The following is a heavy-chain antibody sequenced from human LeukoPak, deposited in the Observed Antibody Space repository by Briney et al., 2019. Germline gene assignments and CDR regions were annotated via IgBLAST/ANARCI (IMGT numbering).Heavy chain of an antibody. CDR2: VYYSGNT. V-gene: IGHV4-39*01. D-gene: IGHD3-22*01. CDR3: VTSKIVVGGAFDF. CDR1: GDSDSVNNYY. Sequence: SETLSLTCTVSGDSDSVNNYYWGWIRQPLGKGLEWIGSVYYSGNTYYNPSLKSRITISVDTSKNQFSLNLSSVTATDTAVYYCVTSKIVVGGAFDFWGQGTMGTVSS. J-gene: IGHJ3*01.